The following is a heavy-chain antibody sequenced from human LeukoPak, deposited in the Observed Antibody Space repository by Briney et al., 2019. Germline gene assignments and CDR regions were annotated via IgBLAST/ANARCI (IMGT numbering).Heavy chain of an antibody. D-gene: IGHD3-9*01. V-gene: IGHV3-23*01. J-gene: IGHJ4*02. CDR3: ANKFLYYDILTGFSDY. CDR2: ISGSGGST. CDR1: GFTFSSYA. Sequence: GGSLRLSCAASGFTFSSYAMSWVRQAPGKGLEWVSAISGSGGSTYYADSVKGRFTISRDNSKNTLYLQMNSLRAEDTAVYYCANKFLYYDILTGFSDYWGQGTLVTVSS.